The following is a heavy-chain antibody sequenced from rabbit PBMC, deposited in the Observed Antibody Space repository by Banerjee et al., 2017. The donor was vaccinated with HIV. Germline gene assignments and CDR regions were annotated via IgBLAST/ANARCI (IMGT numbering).Heavy chain of an antibody. Sequence: QSLEESGGDLVKPGASLTLTCTASGFSFSSSYYMCWVRQAPGKGLEWIACIDAGSSGSTYYASWAKGRFTISKTSSTTVTLQMTSLTAADTATYFCARVGAGYAGYGYATLNLWGPGTLVTVS. D-gene: IGHD6-1*01. CDR1: GFSFSSSYY. V-gene: IGHV1S40*01. CDR3: ARVGAGYAGYGYATLNL. CDR2: IDAGSSGST. J-gene: IGHJ4*01.